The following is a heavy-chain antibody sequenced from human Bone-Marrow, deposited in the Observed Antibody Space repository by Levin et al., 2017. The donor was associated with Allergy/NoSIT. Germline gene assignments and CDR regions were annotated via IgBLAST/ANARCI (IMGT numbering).Heavy chain of an antibody. CDR3: ARDSSTLGTGMDV. CDR1: GFTVSSIH. D-gene: IGHD6-13*01. CDR2: IYTGGFT. V-gene: IGHV3-53*01. J-gene: IGHJ6*04. Sequence: GESLKISCAASGFTVSSIHMSWVRQAPGKGLEWVSFIYTGGFTYYADSVRGRFTISRDNSKNTVYLQMNSVRAEDTAVYYCARDSSTLGTGMDVWGEGPTVTVSS.